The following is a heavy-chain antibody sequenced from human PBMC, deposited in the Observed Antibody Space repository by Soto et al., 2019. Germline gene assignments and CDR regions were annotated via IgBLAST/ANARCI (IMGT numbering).Heavy chain of an antibody. CDR3: ARRWATFGDFNYFGL. J-gene: IGHJ5*02. CDR2: IYPGDSDT. CDR1: GYSFTSYW. V-gene: IGHV5-51*01. D-gene: IGHD3-10*01. Sequence: PGESLKISCKGSGYSFTSYWIGWVRQIPGKGLEWMGIIYPGDSDTRYSPSFQGQVTISADKSISTAYLQWSSLEASDTAMYYCARRWATFGDFNYFGLWGQGTLVTVSS.